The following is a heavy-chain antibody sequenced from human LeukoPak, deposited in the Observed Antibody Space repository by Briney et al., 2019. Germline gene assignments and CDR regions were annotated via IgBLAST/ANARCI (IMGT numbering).Heavy chain of an antibody. V-gene: IGHV3-48*03. Sequence: PGGSLRLSCVASGFTFSSYEMNWVRQAPGKGLEWVSYISSSDSTRTYADPVKGRFTISRDNAMNSLYLEMNSLRAEDTAVYYCAREIVSAVAGNFDYWGQGTLVTVSS. J-gene: IGHJ4*02. CDR2: ISSSDSTR. CDR1: GFTFSSYE. CDR3: AREIVSAVAGNFDY. D-gene: IGHD6-19*01.